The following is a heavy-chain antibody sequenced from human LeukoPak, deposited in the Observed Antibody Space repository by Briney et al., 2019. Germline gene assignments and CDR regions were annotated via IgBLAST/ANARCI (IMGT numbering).Heavy chain of an antibody. CDR3: ARHYGYCSGGSCYHHAFDI. V-gene: IGHV4-39*01. CDR1: GGSISSSSYY. J-gene: IGHJ3*02. CDR2: IYYSGST. D-gene: IGHD2-15*01. Sequence: PSETLSLTCTVSGGSISSSSYYWGWIRQPPGKGLEWIGSIYYSGSTYYNPSLKSRVTISVDTSKNQFSLKLSSVTAADTAVYYCARHYGYCSGGSCYHHAFDIWGQGTMVTVSS.